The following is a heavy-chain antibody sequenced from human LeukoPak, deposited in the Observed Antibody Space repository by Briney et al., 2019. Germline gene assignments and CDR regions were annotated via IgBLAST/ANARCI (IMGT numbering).Heavy chain of an antibody. D-gene: IGHD4-17*01. J-gene: IGHJ6*04. CDR2: INPNSGGT. CDR1: GYTFTGYY. CDR3: ARDFGTTVTTGRGLDV. V-gene: IGHV1-2*02. Sequence: ASVKVSCKASGYTFTGYYMHWVRQAPGQGLEWMGWINPNSGGTNYAQKFQGRVTMTRDTSISTAYMELSRLRSDDTAVYYCARDFGTTVTTGRGLDVWGKGTTVTVSS.